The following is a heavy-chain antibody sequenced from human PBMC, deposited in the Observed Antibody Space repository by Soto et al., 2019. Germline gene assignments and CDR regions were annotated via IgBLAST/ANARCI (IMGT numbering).Heavy chain of an antibody. CDR3: AKQRAGYGSGSDSYYFDF. Sequence: EVQLLESGGGLVQPGGSLRLSCSTAGFTFSTYAMNWVRQAPGKGLEWVSGLSGSGGTTYYADSVRGRFTISRDNSNNTLFLQMNSLRAEDTALYYCAKQRAGYGSGSDSYYFDFWGQGTLVTVSS. V-gene: IGHV3-23*01. D-gene: IGHD3-10*01. J-gene: IGHJ4*02. CDR2: LSGSGGTT. CDR1: GFTFSTYA.